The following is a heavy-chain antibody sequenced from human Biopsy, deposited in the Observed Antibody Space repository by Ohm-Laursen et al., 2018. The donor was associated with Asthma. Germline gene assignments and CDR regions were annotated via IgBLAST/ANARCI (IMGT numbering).Heavy chain of an antibody. CDR1: GGSLTSAY. Sequence: TLSLTCTVSGGSLTSAYWSWVRQYPEKGLEWIGNIYYSGTTVHNPSLKRRVSMSVDTSKNQVSLKLSSVTAADPAVYYCAREKAYGSGSLYGMDVWGHGTTVTVSS. D-gene: IGHD3-10*01. J-gene: IGHJ6*02. V-gene: IGHV4-31*03. CDR3: AREKAYGSGSLYGMDV. CDR2: IYYSGTT.